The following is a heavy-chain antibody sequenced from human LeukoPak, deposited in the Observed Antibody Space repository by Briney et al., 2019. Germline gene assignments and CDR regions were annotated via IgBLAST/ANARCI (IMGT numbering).Heavy chain of an antibody. V-gene: IGHV4-4*07. CDR2: IYTSGST. J-gene: IGHJ6*03. CDR3: ASLAATPYYYYYMDV. D-gene: IGHD2-15*01. CDR1: GGSISSYY. Sequence: SETLSLTCTVSGGSISSYYWSWIRQPAGKGLEWIGRIYTSGSTNYNPSLKSRVTMSVDTSKNQFSLKLNSVTAADTAVYYCASLAATPYYYYYMDVWGKGTTVTVSS.